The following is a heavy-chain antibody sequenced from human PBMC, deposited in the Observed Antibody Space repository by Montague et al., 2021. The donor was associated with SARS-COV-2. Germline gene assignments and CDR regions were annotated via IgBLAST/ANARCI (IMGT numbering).Heavy chain of an antibody. CDR1: GYSISSGYY. D-gene: IGHD4-11*01. CDR3: ARDDYTPGDYYYYYGMDV. CDR2: IYHSGSN. Sequence: SETLSLTCTVSGYSISSGYYWGWIRQPPGKGLEWIGSIYHSGSNYYNPSLKSRVTMSVDTSKNEFSLKLISVTAADTAVYYCARDDYTPGDYYYYYGMDVWGQGTTVTVSS. J-gene: IGHJ6*02. V-gene: IGHV4-38-2*02.